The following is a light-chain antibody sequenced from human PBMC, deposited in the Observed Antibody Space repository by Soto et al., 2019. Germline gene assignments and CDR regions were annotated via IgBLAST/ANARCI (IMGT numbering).Light chain of an antibody. V-gene: IGLV6-57*01. Sequence: NFMLTQPHSVSESPGKTVTISCTRSSGSIANNYVQWYQQRPGSSPTTVIYEDNRRPSGVPDRFSGSIDSSSNSASLTISGLKTEDEADYYCQSYDSSNVVFGGGTKLTVL. J-gene: IGLJ2*01. CDR2: EDN. CDR1: SGSIANNY. CDR3: QSYDSSNVV.